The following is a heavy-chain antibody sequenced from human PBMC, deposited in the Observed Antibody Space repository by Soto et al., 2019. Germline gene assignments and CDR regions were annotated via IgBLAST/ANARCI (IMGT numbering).Heavy chain of an antibody. CDR1: GYTFTGYY. Sequence: ASVRVSCKASGYTFTGYYMHWVRQAPGQGLEWMGWINPNSGGTNYAQKFQGWVTMTTDTSISTASMELTRLTSDDTAIYYCARGDSTDCSNGVCSFFYNHDMDVWGQGTTVTVSS. J-gene: IGHJ6*02. D-gene: IGHD2-8*01. CDR2: INPNSGGT. CDR3: ARGDSTDCSNGVCSFFYNHDMDV. V-gene: IGHV1-2*04.